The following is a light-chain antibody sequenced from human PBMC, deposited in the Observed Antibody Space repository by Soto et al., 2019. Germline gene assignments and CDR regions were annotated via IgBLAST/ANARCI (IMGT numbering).Light chain of an antibody. V-gene: IGKV3-11*01. Sequence: DIVLTQSPATLSLSPGERATLSCRASQSVRTYLAWYQQKPGQAPRLLIYDASNRATGITGRFSGSGSGTEFTLTISRLESEDFAVYYCQQYYSWPSFGQGTRL. CDR3: QQYYSWPS. CDR2: DAS. J-gene: IGKJ5*01. CDR1: QSVRTY.